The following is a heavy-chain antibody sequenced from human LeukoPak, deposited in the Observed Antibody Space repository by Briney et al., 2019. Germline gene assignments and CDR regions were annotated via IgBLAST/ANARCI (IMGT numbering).Heavy chain of an antibody. V-gene: IGHV3-11*04. CDR2: ISYSGSPI. J-gene: IGHJ4*02. CDR1: GFRFSDYY. Sequence: KPGGSLRLSCGASGFRFSDYYMAWIRQAPGKGLEWISYISYSGSPIDYADSMKGRFTISRDNAKNSLYLQIDSLRVEDTAVYYCARGLYSYDYWGQGTLVTVSS. CDR3: ARGLYSYDY. D-gene: IGHD3-16*01.